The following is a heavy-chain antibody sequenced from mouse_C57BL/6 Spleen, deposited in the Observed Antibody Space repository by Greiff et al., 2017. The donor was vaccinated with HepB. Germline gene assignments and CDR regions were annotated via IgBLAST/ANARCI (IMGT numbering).Heavy chain of an antibody. CDR2: ISDGGSYT. Sequence: EVQLVESGGGLVKPGGSLKLSCAASGFTFSSYAMSWVRQTPEKRLEWVATISDGGSYTYYPDNVKGRFTISRDNAKNNLYLQMSHLKSEDTAMYYCARGSARGYFDYWGQGTTLTVSS. V-gene: IGHV5-4*01. CDR1: GFTFSSYA. D-gene: IGHD3-2*02. J-gene: IGHJ2*01. CDR3: ARGSARGYFDY.